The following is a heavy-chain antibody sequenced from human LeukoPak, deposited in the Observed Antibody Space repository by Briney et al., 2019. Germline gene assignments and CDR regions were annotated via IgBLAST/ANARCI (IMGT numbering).Heavy chain of an antibody. CDR1: GGTFSTQA. J-gene: IGHJ6*03. CDR2: IIPIFSAT. D-gene: IGHD6-13*01. CDR3: ASGIASHGTGNNYHFYHMDV. V-gene: IGHV1-69*13. Sequence: ASVKVSCKASGGTFSTQAINWVRQAPGQGLEWMGGIIPIFSATNYAQRFQGRLTITADESTSTAYMEMSSLRSEDTALYYCASGIASHGTGNNYHFYHMDVWGKGTTVTISS.